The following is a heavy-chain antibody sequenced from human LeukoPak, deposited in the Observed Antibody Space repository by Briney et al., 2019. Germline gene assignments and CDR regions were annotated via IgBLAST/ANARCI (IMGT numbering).Heavy chain of an antibody. CDR3: AKSPHSGSLNYYYYMDV. Sequence: GGSLRLSCAASGFTFSSYWMSWVRQAPGKGLEWVSAISGSGGSTYYADSVKGRFTISRDNSKNTLYLQMNSLRAEDTAVYYCAKSPHSGSLNYYYYMDVWGKGTTVTVSS. CDR2: ISGSGGST. J-gene: IGHJ6*03. D-gene: IGHD5-12*01. V-gene: IGHV3-23*01. CDR1: GFTFSSYW.